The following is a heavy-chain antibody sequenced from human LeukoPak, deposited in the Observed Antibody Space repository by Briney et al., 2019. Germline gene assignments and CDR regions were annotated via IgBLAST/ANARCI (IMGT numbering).Heavy chain of an antibody. V-gene: IGHV3-23*01. CDR2: ISGSGGST. J-gene: IGHJ4*02. CDR1: GFTFSNAW. D-gene: IGHD3-16*01. CDR3: AKDAHRWGSYFDY. Sequence: GGSLRLSCAASGFTFSNAWMSWVRQAPGRGLEWVSAISGSGGSTYYADSVKGRFTISRDNSKNTLYLQMNSLRAEDTAVYYCAKDAHRWGSYFDYWGQGTLVTVSS.